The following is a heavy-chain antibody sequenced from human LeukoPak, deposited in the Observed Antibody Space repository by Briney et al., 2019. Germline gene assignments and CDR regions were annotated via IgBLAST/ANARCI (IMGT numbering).Heavy chain of an antibody. D-gene: IGHD6-13*01. Sequence: GGSLRLSCAASGFTFSSYAMRWVRQAPGKGLEWVSGISGSGGSTYYADSVKGRFTISRDNSKNTLYLQMNSLRAEDTAVYYCANSHGAAAGSQSSDYWGQGTLVTVSS. V-gene: IGHV3-23*01. CDR1: GFTFSSYA. J-gene: IGHJ4*02. CDR2: ISGSGGST. CDR3: ANSHGAAAGSQSSDY.